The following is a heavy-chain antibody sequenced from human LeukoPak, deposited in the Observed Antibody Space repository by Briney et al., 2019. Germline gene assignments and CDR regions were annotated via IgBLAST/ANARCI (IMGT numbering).Heavy chain of an antibody. CDR1: GGSISSYY. Sequence: SETLSLTCTVSGGSISSYYWSWIRPPPGKGLEWIGYIYYSGSTNYNPSLKSRVTISVDTSKNQFSLKLSSVTAADTAVYYCARDCYYDSSGSYYGMDVWGQGTTVTVSS. V-gene: IGHV4-59*01. J-gene: IGHJ6*02. CDR3: ARDCYYDSSGSYYGMDV. CDR2: IYYSGST. D-gene: IGHD3-22*01.